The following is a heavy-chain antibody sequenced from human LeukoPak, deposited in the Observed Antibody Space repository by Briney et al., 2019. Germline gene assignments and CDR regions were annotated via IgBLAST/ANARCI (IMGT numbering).Heavy chain of an antibody. V-gene: IGHV3-21*01. CDR2: ISSSSSYI. D-gene: IGHD5-12*01. CDR3: ARVDIVATITYDY. CDR1: GFTFSAYI. J-gene: IGHJ4*02. Sequence: GGSLRLSCAASGFTFSAYIMNWVRQAPGKGLEWVSSISSSSSYIYYADSVKGRFTISRDNAKNSLYLQMNSLRAEDTAVYYCARVDIVATITYDYWGQGTLVTVSS.